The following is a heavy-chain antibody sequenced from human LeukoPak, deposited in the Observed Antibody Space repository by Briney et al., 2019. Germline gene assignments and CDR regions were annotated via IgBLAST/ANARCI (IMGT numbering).Heavy chain of an antibody. D-gene: IGHD3-10*01. CDR2: ISSSGSTI. CDR1: GFTFSDYY. Sequence: GGSLRLSCAASGFTFSDYYMSWIRQAPGKGLEWVSYISSSGSTIYYADSVKGRFTISRDNAKNSLYLQMNSLRAEDTAVYYCARAGAGHDPMDPKITLDYWGQGTLVTVSS. V-gene: IGHV3-11*01. J-gene: IGHJ4*02. CDR3: ARAGAGHDPMDPKITLDY.